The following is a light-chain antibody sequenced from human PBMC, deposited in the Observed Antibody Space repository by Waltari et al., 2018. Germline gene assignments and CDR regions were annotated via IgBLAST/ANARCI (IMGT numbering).Light chain of an antibody. Sequence: QSVLTQPPSVSGAPGQRVPISCPGSSPNIGAGRDVPWYQHLPGTAPKLLIYANINRPSGVPDRFSGSKSGTSASLAITRLQAEDEADYYCQSYDSSLSVVVFGGGTKLTVL. CDR1: SPNIGAGRD. CDR3: QSYDSSLSVVV. CDR2: ANI. V-gene: IGLV1-40*01. J-gene: IGLJ2*01.